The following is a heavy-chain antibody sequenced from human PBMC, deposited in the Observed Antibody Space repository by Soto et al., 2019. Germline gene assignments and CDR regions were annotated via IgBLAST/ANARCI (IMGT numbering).Heavy chain of an antibody. V-gene: IGHV3-23*01. CDR3: AISPLVDNTYYYSYGMEV. J-gene: IGHJ6*01. CDR1: VFTFSSYA. Sequence: PVGSLRLSCASSVFTFSSYAMSCVRHSPGKWLEWVSAISGSGGSTYYADSVKGRFTISRDNSKNTLYLQMNSLRAEDTAVYYCAISPLVDNTYYYSYGMEVWGQGTTVIVS. CDR2: ISGSGGST. D-gene: IGHD2-2*01.